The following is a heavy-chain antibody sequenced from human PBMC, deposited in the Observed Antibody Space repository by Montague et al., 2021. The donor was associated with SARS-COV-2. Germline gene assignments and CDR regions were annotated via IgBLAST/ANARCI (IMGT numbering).Heavy chain of an antibody. CDR3: ARDSGYWAQQLVPPRLYYYYGMTS. CDR1: GGSISSYY. D-gene: IGHD6-13*01. V-gene: IGHV4-59*01. CDR2: IYYSGST. J-gene: IGHJ6*02. Sequence: SETLSLTCTVSGGSISSYYWSWIRQPPGKGLEWIGYIYYSGSTNCNPSLKSRVTISVDTFKNQFSLKLSSVTAADTAVYYCARDSGYWAQQLVPPRLYYYYGMTSGAKGPRSPSP.